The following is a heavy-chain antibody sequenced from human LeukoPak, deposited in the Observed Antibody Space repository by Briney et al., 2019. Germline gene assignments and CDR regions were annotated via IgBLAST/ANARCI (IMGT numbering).Heavy chain of an antibody. V-gene: IGHV3-7*01. CDR1: GFTFSSYW. D-gene: IGHD1-14*01. CDR2: IKQGGGDK. Sequence: PGGSLRLSCAASGFTFSSYWMSWVRQAPGKGLEWVANIKQGGGDKYYVDSVKGRFTISRDNAKNSLYLQMNSLRAEDTAVYYCARDNPYYYGMDVWGQGTTVTVSS. J-gene: IGHJ6*02. CDR3: ARDNPYYYGMDV.